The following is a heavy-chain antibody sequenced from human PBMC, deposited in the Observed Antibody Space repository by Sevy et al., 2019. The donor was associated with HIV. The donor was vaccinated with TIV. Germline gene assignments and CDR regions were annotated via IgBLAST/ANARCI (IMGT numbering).Heavy chain of an antibody. J-gene: IGHJ6*02. CDR3: ARDGGGGTTNSGMDV. CDR1: GFIFSDYY. V-gene: IGHV3-11*01. CDR2: ISGSDNTV. D-gene: IGHD1-7*01. Sequence: GGSLRLSCAASGFIFSDYYMTWIRQAPGKGLEWISYISGSDNTVYYADSVQGRFTISRDNAKNSLFLQMNSLRADDTAVYYCARDGGGGTTNSGMDVWGQGTTVTVSS.